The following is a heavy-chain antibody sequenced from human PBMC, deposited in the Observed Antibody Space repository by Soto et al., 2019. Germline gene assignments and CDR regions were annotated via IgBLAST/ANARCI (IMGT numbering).Heavy chain of an antibody. CDR1: GFTFSSYS. J-gene: IGHJ4*02. Sequence: KPGGSLRLSCAASGFTFSSYSMNWVRQAPGEGLEWVSSISSSSSYIYYADSVKGRFTISRDNAKNSLYLQMNSLRAEDTAVYYCARRLMYGDYRVYYFDYWGQGTLVTVSS. CDR2: ISSSSSYI. D-gene: IGHD4-17*01. V-gene: IGHV3-21*01. CDR3: ARRLMYGDYRVYYFDY.